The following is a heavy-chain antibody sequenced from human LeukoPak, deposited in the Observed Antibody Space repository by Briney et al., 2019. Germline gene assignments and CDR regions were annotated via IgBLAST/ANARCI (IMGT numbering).Heavy chain of an antibody. CDR3: AIVTVGARISDAFDI. D-gene: IGHD1-26*01. CDR2: ISAYNGNT. V-gene: IGHV1-18*01. Sequence: ASVKVSCKASGYTFTSYGISWVRQAPGQGLEWMGWISAYNGNTNYAQKLQGRVTMTTDTSTSTAYMELRSLRSDDTAVYYCAIVTVGARISDAFDIWGQGTMVTVSS. J-gene: IGHJ3*02. CDR1: GYTFTSYG.